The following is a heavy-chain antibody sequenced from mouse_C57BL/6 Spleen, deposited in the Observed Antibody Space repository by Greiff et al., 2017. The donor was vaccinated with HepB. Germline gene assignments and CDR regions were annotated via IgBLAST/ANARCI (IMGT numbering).Heavy chain of an antibody. CDR1: GFTFSDYY. J-gene: IGHJ2*01. Sequence: EVKLVESEGGLVQPGSSMKLSCTASGFTFSDYYMAWVRQVPEKGLEWVANINYDGSSTYYLDSLKSRFIISRDNAKNILYLQMSSLKSEDTATYYCARDGDTTVVPFDYWGQGTTLTVSS. D-gene: IGHD1-1*01. CDR2: INYDGSST. V-gene: IGHV5-16*01. CDR3: ARDGDTTVVPFDY.